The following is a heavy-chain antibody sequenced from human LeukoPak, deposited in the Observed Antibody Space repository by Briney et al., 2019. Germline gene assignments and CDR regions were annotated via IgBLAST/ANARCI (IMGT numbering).Heavy chain of an antibody. CDR2: ISYDGSNK. CDR3: ARDGITMIVVADLPNDAFDI. Sequence: GGSLRLSCAASGFTFSSYAMHWVRQAPGKGLEWVAVISYDGSNKYYADSVKGRFTISRDNSKNTLYLQMNSLRAEDTAVYYCARDGITMIVVADLPNDAFDIWGQGTMVTVSS. J-gene: IGHJ3*02. CDR1: GFTFSSYA. D-gene: IGHD3-22*01. V-gene: IGHV3-30-3*01.